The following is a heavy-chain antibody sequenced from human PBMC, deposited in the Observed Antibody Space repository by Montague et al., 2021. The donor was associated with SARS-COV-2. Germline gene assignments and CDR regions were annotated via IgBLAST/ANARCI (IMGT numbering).Heavy chain of an antibody. CDR1: GGSISSYY. CDR3: ARAPLAHITIFGVVTSFDY. CDR2: IYYSGST. V-gene: IGHV4-59*01. D-gene: IGHD3-3*01. Sequence: SETLSLTRTVSGGSISSYYWSWIRQPPGKGLEWIGYIYYSGSTNYNPSLKSRVTISVDTSKNQFSLKLSSVTAADTAVYYCARAPLAHITIFGVVTSFDYWGQGTLVTVSS. J-gene: IGHJ4*02.